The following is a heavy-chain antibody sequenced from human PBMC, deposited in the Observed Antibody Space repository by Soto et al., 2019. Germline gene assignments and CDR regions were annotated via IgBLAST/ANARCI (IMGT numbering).Heavy chain of an antibody. CDR2: INPSGGST. V-gene: IGHV1-46*01. CDR1: GYTFTSYY. J-gene: IGHJ6*02. Sequence: ASVKVSCKASGYTFTSYYMHWVRQAPGQGLEWMGIINPSGGSTSYAQKFQGRVTMTRDTSTSTVYMELGSLRSEDTAVYYCARALDIVVVPAAPLYGMDVWGQGTTVTVSS. CDR3: ARALDIVVVPAAPLYGMDV. D-gene: IGHD2-2*03.